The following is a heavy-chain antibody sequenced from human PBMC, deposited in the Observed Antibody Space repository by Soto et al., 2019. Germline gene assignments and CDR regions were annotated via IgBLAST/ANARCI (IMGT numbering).Heavy chain of an antibody. CDR1: GFTFSGFA. V-gene: IGHV3-23*01. D-gene: IGHD5-12*01. CDR3: AKRSGGFSEFDY. J-gene: IGHJ4*02. CDR2: VDYTGSYT. Sequence: GGSLRLSXAASGFTFSGFAMNWVRQPPGKGLEWVSSVDYTGSYTFYAASVKGRFTISRDNSKNMVYLELNSLRAEDTAVYYCAKRSGGFSEFDYWGQGTLVTVSS.